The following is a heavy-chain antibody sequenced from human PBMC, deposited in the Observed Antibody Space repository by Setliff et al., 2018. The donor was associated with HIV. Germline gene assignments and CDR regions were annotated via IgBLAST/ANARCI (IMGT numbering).Heavy chain of an antibody. D-gene: IGHD3-3*02. V-gene: IGHV1-3*04. Sequence: ASVKVSCKASGYVFTDYAIHWVRQAPGQRLEWMGWIDIGNGKIQYSERFQGRVTILRDTSARTAHLELSSLRPEDTAVYYCARDLAHGTVGIKSWGQGTLVTVSS. J-gene: IGHJ4*02. CDR3: ARDLAHGTVGIKS. CDR2: IDIGNGKI. CDR1: GYVFTDYA.